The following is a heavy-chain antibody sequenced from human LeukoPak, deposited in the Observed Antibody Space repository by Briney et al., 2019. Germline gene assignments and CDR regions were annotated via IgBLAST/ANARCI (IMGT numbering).Heavy chain of an antibody. CDR1: GFTFSPYG. CDR2: IVGSSST. Sequence: GGSLRLSCAASGFTFSPYGMHWVRQAPGKGLEWVSSIVGSSSTYYADSLKGRFTISRDNAKNSLYLQMNSLRAEDTAVYYCARIGAGSSRDYWGQGTLVTVSS. CDR3: ARIGAGSSRDY. J-gene: IGHJ4*02. V-gene: IGHV3-21*01. D-gene: IGHD6-13*01.